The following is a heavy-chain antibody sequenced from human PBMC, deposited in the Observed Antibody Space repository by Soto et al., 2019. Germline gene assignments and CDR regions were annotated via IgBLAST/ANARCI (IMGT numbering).Heavy chain of an antibody. CDR1: GFTFSSYA. J-gene: IGHJ3*02. Sequence: GGSLRLSCAASGFTFSSYAMHWVRQAPGKGLEWVAVISYDGSNKYYADSVKGRFTISRDNSKNTLYLQMNSLRAEDTAVYYCARDTLSITMIVVVISYAFDIWGQGTMVTVSS. V-gene: IGHV3-30-3*01. CDR3: ARDTLSITMIVVVISYAFDI. CDR2: ISYDGSNK. D-gene: IGHD3-22*01.